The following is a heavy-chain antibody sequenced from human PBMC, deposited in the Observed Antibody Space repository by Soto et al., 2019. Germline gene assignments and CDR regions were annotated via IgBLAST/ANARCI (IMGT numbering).Heavy chain of an antibody. D-gene: IGHD6-19*01. V-gene: IGHV1-18*01. J-gene: IGHJ5*02. CDR3: ARVPRIAVAGGWFAP. CDR1: GYTFTSYG. CDR2: ISAYNGNT. Sequence: QVQLVQSGAEVKKPGASVKVSCKASGYTFTSYGISWVRQAPGQGLEWMGWISAYNGNTNYAQKLQGRVTMTTDTSTSTADMGLRSRRSDETAVYYCARVPRIAVAGGWFAPGGQGTLVTVSS.